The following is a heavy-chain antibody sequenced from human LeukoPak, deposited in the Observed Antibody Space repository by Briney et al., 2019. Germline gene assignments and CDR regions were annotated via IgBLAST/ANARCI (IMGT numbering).Heavy chain of an antibody. J-gene: IGHJ4*02. Sequence: GGSLRHSCTASGFTFGDYTMSWVRQAPGMGLEWVGFIRSKAYGGTTDYAASVEGRFTISRDDSKSIAYLQINSLKTEDTAVYYCTRARFSGYTYGHHYWGQGTLVTVSS. CDR2: IRSKAYGGTT. CDR3: TRARFSGYTYGHHY. D-gene: IGHD5-18*01. V-gene: IGHV3-49*04. CDR1: GFTFGDYT.